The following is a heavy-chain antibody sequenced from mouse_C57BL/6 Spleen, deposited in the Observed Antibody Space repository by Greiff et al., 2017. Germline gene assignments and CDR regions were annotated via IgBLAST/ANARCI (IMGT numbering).Heavy chain of an antibody. CDR3: ARSCCTTLGARAIDY. CDR2: IDPANGDT. J-gene: IGHJ4*01. Sequence: EVQVVESVAELVRPGASVKLSCTASGFNIKNTYMHWVKQRPEQGLEWIGRIDPANGDTKYAPKFKGKATITADTPSNTAYLQLSSLTSEDTAIYYCARSCCTTLGARAIDYWGQGTSVTVSS. D-gene: IGHD1-1*01. CDR1: GFNIKNTY. V-gene: IGHV14-3*01.